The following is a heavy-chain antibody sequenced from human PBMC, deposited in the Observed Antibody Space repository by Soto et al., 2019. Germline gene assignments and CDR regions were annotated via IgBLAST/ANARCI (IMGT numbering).Heavy chain of an antibody. J-gene: IGHJ4*02. D-gene: IGHD2-2*01. V-gene: IGHV3-9*01. CDR1: GFSFDDYA. CDR3: TKGSSTSCFSPLDH. Sequence: EVQVVEWGGGLEQPGRSLRLSCAASGFSFDDYAMHWVRQAPGKGLEWVSCISWNSGNIVYSDSVKGRFTISRDNAKNSLSLQMNSLRAEDTALYYCTKGSSTSCFSPLDHWGRGTLVTVSS. CDR2: ISWNSGNI.